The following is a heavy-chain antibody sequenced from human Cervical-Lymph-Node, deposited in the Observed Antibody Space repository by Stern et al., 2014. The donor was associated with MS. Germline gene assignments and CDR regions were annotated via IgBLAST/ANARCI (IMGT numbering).Heavy chain of an antibody. CDR3: GESARNYYYYGMDV. CDR1: GFIFRDYG. Sequence: DQLVESGGGVVQPGRSLRLSCAGSGFIFRDYGIHWVRQAPGKGLEWLAVVSYDGNNNHYADSVKGRFTVSRDNSRNTLYLQLNSLEPEDAAVECGGESARNYYYYGMDVWGQGTTVTVSS. D-gene: IGHD1-26*01. CDR2: VSYDGNNN. J-gene: IGHJ6*02. V-gene: IGHV3-30*03.